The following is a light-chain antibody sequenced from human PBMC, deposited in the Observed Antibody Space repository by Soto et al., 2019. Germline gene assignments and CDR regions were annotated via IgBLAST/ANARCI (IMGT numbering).Light chain of an antibody. CDR3: LHQNSYLALS. J-gene: IGKJ4*01. V-gene: IGKV1-17*01. Sequence: DIQMTQSPSSLSASVGDRVTITCRASQENRSDLGWYQQKAGKAPKRLIYDASTLQSGVPSRFKGSGSGTEFTLTISSLQPEDFATYYCLHQNSYLALSFGGGTKVEIK. CDR1: QENRSD. CDR2: DAS.